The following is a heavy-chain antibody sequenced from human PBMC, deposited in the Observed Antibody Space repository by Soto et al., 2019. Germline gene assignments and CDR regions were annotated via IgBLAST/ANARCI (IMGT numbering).Heavy chain of an antibody. V-gene: IGHV1-69*12. CDR1: GGTFSSYA. Sequence: QVQLVQSGAEVKKPGSSVKFSCKASGGTFSSYAISWVRQAPGQGLEWMGGIIPIFGTANYAKKFQGGVTITADEPTSRASMGLGSLRAEVTAVYYCASGPAPCEPNCFSISGTTPYGMDVWGQGTTVTVSS. J-gene: IGHJ6*02. CDR2: IIPIFGTA. D-gene: IGHD1-7*01. CDR3: ASGPAPCEPNCFSISGTTPYGMDV.